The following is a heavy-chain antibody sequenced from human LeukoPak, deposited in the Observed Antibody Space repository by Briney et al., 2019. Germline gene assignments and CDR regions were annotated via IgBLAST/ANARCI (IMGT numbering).Heavy chain of an antibody. CDR2: IYSGGST. J-gene: IGHJ6*03. CDR3: ARGMGPHYYYYYMDV. CDR1: GFTVSSNY. Sequence: PGGSLRLSCAASGFTVSSNYMSWVRQAPGKGLEWVSAIYSGGSTYYADSVKGRFTISRDNSKNTLYLQMNSLRAEDTAVYYCARGMGPHYYYYYMDVWGKGTTVTVSS. D-gene: IGHD2-8*01. V-gene: IGHV3-53*01.